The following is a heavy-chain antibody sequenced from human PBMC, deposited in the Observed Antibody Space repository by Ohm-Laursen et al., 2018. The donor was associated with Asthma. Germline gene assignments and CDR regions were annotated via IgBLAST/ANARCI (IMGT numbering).Heavy chain of an antibody. Sequence: GASVKVSCKVSGYTLTELSMHWVRQAPGKGLEWMGGFDPEDGETIYAQKFQGRVTMTEDTSTDTAYMELSSLRSEDTAVYYCATDLTPLGYCSGGSCKPAIDAFDIWGQGTMVTVSS. D-gene: IGHD2-15*01. J-gene: IGHJ3*02. CDR1: GYTLTELS. CDR3: ATDLTPLGYCSGGSCKPAIDAFDI. V-gene: IGHV1-24*01. CDR2: FDPEDGET.